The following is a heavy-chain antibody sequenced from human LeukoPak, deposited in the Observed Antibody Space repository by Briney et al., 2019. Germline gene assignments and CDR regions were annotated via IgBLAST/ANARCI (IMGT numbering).Heavy chain of an antibody. CDR1: GFTFSRSS. D-gene: IGHD5-12*01. V-gene: IGHV3-48*01. J-gene: IGHJ4*02. CDR2: ISSSSSTI. Sequence: GESLKISCVASGFTFSRSSMNWVRQAPGKGLEWVSYISSSSSTIYLADPVKGRFTISRDNAKNSLYLQMNSLRAEDTAVYYCARNGYSGYEFPDYWGQGTLVTVSS. CDR3: ARNGYSGYEFPDY.